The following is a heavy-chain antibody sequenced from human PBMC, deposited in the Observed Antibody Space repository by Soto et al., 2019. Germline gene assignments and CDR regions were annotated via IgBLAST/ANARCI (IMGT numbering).Heavy chain of an antibody. V-gene: IGHV4-34*01. CDR1: GGSFSTYY. Sequence: PSETLSLTCVVSGGSFSTYYYNWIRQSPGKVLEWIGEINHSGNNNYSPSLKSRVTMSLDTSKNQFSLKLTSVTAADTAVYYCARGGSNDWQVAFDIWGQGTMVTVSS. CDR2: INHSGNN. J-gene: IGHJ3*02. CDR3: ARGGSNDWQVAFDI. D-gene: IGHD3-9*01.